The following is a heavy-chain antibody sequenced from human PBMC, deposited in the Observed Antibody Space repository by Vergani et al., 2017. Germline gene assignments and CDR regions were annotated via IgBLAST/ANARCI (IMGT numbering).Heavy chain of an antibody. CDR3: ARGFRAGSSSHFDY. V-gene: IGHV4-34*01. D-gene: IGHD6-6*01. J-gene: IGHJ4*02. Sequence: QVQLQQWGAGLLKPSETLSLTCAVYGGSFSGYYWSWIRQPPGKGLEWIGEINHSGSTNYNPSLKSRVTISVDTSKNQFSLKLSSVTAADTAVYYCARGFRAGSSSHFDYWGQGTLVTVSS. CDR1: GGSFSGYY. CDR2: INHSGST.